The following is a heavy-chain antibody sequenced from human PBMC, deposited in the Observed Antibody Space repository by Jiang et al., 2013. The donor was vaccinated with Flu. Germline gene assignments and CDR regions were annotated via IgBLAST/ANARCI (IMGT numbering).Heavy chain of an antibody. D-gene: IGHD4-17*01. Sequence: PGLVKPSGTLSLNCVVSGDSISSNNWWSWVRQPPGKGLEWIGEIYHSGSTNYNPSLKSRVTISVDKSKNQFSLKLSSVTAADTAVYYCARVALDDYGDYGNFDYWGQGTLVTVSS. CDR1: GDSISSNNW. CDR2: IYHSGST. CDR3: ARVALDDYGDYGNFDY. V-gene: IGHV4-4*02. J-gene: IGHJ4*02.